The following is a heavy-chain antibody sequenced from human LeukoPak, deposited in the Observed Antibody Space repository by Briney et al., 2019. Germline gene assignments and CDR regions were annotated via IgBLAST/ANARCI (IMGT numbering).Heavy chain of an antibody. Sequence: GGSLRLSCAASGFTFSSYAMSWVRQAPGKGLEWVSAISGSGGSTYYADSVKGRFTISRDNSKNTLYLQMNSLRAEDTAIYYCAKKDYRIAAAGIDYWGQGTLVTVSS. CDR1: GFTFSSYA. J-gene: IGHJ4*02. V-gene: IGHV3-23*01. CDR2: ISGSGGST. CDR3: AKKDYRIAAAGIDY. D-gene: IGHD6-13*01.